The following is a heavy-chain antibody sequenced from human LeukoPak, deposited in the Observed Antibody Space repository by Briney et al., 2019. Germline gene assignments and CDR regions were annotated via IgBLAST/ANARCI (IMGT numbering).Heavy chain of an antibody. Sequence: GGSLRLSCAASGFTFDDYAMHWVRQAPGKGLEWVSGISWNSGSIGYADSVKGRFTISRDNAKNSLYLQMNSLRAEDTALYYCAKDSDPFRYFDWLGRFDYWGQGTLVTVSS. D-gene: IGHD3-9*01. V-gene: IGHV3-9*01. CDR3: AKDSDPFRYFDWLGRFDY. CDR1: GFTFDDYA. CDR2: ISWNSGSI. J-gene: IGHJ4*02.